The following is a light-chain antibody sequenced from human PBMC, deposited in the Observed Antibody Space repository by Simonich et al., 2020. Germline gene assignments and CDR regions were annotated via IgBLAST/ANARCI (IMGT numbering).Light chain of an antibody. V-gene: IGKV4-1*01. J-gene: IGKJ2*01. CDR2: WAA. CDR3: QQYYSTPYT. CDR1: QSVLYSSKTNNY. Sequence: DIVMTQSPDSLDVSLGERSTINCKSSQSVLYSSKTNNYLAWYQQKPGQPPKLLIYWAATRESGVPDRCSGSGSGTDFTLTISSLQAEDVAVYYCQQYYSTPYTFGQGTKLEIK.